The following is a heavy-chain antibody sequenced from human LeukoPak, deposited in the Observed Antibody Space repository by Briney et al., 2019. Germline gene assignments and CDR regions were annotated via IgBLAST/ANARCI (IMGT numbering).Heavy chain of an antibody. CDR1: GFTFSSLA. CDR2: IGGSGGST. D-gene: IGHD3-3*01. CDR3: ARDPGVVAFHYFDY. V-gene: IGHV3-23*01. Sequence: PGGSLRLSCAASGFTFSSLAMGCVRQAPGRGLEWVSAIGGSGGSTYYADSVKGRFTISRDNSKNTLYLQMNSLRAEDTALYYCARDPGVVAFHYFDYWGQGTLVTVSS. J-gene: IGHJ4*02.